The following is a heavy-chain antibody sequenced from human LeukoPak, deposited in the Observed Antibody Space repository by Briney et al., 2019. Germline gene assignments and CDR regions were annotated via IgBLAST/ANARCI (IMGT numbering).Heavy chain of an antibody. Sequence: GGSLRLSCAASGFTFDDYAMHWVRRAPGKGLEWVSGISWNSGSIDYADSVKGRFTIPRDNAKNSLYLQMNSLKPEDTALYYCAKDVSSTRYYYYGMDVWGQGTTVTVSS. CDR3: AKDVSSTRYYYYGMDV. J-gene: IGHJ6*02. D-gene: IGHD2-2*01. CDR2: ISWNSGSI. CDR1: GFTFDDYA. V-gene: IGHV3-9*01.